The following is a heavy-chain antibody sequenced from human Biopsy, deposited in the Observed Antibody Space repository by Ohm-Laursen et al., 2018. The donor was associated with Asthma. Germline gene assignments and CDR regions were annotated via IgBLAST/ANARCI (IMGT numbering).Heavy chain of an antibody. CDR3: ARMISYYDEMRDPFFDY. D-gene: IGHD3-16*01. Sequence: ASVKVSCKVSGYTVTRYAINWVRQAPGQGLEWMGWINTNTGNPTYAQGFTGRFVFSLDTSVNTAHLQISSLKAEDTAVYFCARMISYYDEMRDPFFDYWGQGTLVTVSS. V-gene: IGHV7-4-1*02. J-gene: IGHJ4*02. CDR2: INTNTGNP. CDR1: GYTVTRYA.